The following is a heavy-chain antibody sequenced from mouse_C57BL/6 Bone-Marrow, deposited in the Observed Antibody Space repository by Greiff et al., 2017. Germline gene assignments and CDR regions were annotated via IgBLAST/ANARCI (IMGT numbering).Heavy chain of an antibody. D-gene: IGHD1-1*01. CDR3: TRGRGSSFFAY. CDR2: IRNKANNPAT. Sequence: VQLKESGGGLVQPGGSMKLSCAASGFTFSDAWMDWVRQSPEKGLEWVAEIRNKANNPATYYAESVKGRFTISRDDSKSSVYLQMNSLRAEDTGIYYCTRGRGSSFFAYWGQGTLVTVSA. CDR1: GFTFSDAW. J-gene: IGHJ3*01. V-gene: IGHV6-6*01.